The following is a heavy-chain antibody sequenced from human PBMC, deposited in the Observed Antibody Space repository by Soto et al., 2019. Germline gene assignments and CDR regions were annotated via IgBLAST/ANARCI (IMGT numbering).Heavy chain of an antibody. CDR3: PPRPGGGGY. D-gene: IGHD3-10*01. J-gene: IGHJ4*02. CDR1: GFTVSNNY. V-gene: IGHV3-53*01. Sequence: EVQLVESGGGLIQPGGSLRLSCAVSGFTVSNNYMSWVRQAPGKGLEGVSVIYSGGYTAYGDSVKGRFTISRDNSKNKLYLQKKRRGPHGTAGYYGPPRPGGGGYWGQGTLVTVSS. CDR2: IYSGGYT.